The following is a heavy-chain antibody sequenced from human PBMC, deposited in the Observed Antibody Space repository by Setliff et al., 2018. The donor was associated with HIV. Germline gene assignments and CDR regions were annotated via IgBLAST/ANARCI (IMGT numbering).Heavy chain of an antibody. D-gene: IGHD6-13*01. V-gene: IGHV3-48*04. CDR1: GFTFSNAW. CDR3: ARVIAAAGTGGLDI. CDR2: ISSSSSSI. J-gene: IGHJ3*02. Sequence: GGSLRLSCAASGFTFSNAWMSWVRQAPGKGLEWVSYISSSSSSIYHADSVKGRFTISRDNAKNSLYLQMNSLRAEDTALYYCARVIAAAGTGGLDIWSQGTMVTVSS.